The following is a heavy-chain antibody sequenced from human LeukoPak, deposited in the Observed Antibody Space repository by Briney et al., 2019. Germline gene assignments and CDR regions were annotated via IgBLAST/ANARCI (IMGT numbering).Heavy chain of an antibody. CDR1: GFTFSSYA. Sequence: PGGSLRLSCAASGFTFSSYAMTWVRQAPGKGLEWVSGISGSGGATYSADSVKGRFTISRDNSKNTLYLQMSTLRAEDTAVYFCAKPYSSGWSPYYHYYMDVWGTGTTVTVSS. CDR2: ISGSGGAT. J-gene: IGHJ6*03. CDR3: AKPYSSGWSPYYHYYMDV. D-gene: IGHD6-19*01. V-gene: IGHV3-23*01.